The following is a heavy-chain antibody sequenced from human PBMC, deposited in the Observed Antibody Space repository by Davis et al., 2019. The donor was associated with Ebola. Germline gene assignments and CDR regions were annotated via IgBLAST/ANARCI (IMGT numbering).Heavy chain of an antibody. J-gene: IGHJ5*02. CDR3: ARASRPAPLFGP. CDR1: GYTFPSNG. Sequence: AASVKVSCKASGYTFPSNGISWVRQAPGQGLEWMGWISAYNGNPNYAQKLQGRVTMPTDTYTSTAYMELRSLRSDDTAVYYCARASRPAPLFGPWGQGTLVTVSS. D-gene: IGHD6-6*01. CDR2: ISAYNGNP. V-gene: IGHV1-18*04.